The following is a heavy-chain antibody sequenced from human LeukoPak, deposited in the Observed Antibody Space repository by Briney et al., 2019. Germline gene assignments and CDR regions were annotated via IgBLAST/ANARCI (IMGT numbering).Heavy chain of an antibody. CDR2: ISNYDGRT. J-gene: IGHJ4*02. CDR3: ARDPWDNNWYNFDS. CDR1: GYIFSNYG. Sequence: ASVKVSCKASGYIFSNYGISWVRQAPGQGLEWMGWISNYDGRTNFAQNFQGRVTLTTDTSTSTAYMELRTLRSDDTAVYYCARDPWDNNWYNFDSWGQGTLVTVSS. D-gene: IGHD1-1*01. V-gene: IGHV1-18*01.